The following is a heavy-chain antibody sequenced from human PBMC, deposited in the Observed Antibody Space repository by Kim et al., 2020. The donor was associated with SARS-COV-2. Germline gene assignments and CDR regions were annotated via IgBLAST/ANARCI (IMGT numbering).Heavy chain of an antibody. CDR3: ASGDGYSIFDY. Sequence: TYYNPSLKSRVTISVDTSKNQFSLKLSSVTAADTAVYYCASGDGYSIFDYWGQGTLVTVSS. CDR2: T. V-gene: IGHV4-31*02. D-gene: IGHD5-18*01. J-gene: IGHJ4*02.